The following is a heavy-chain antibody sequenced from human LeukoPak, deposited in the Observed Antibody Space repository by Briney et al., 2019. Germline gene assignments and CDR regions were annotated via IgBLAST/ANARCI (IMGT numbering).Heavy chain of an antibody. D-gene: IGHD3-22*01. CDR1: GYTFTGYY. CDR3: ARERDSSAQYYYDY. Sequence: GASVKVSCKASGYTFTGYYMHWVRQAPGQGLEWMGWINPNSGGTNYAPNFQDRVTMTRDTSIGTAYMELSRLRSDDTAVYYCARERDSSAQYYYDYWGQGTLVTVSS. CDR2: INPNSGGT. J-gene: IGHJ4*02. V-gene: IGHV1-2*02.